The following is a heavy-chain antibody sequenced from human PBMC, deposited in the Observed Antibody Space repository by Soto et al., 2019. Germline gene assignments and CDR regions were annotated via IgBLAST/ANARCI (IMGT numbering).Heavy chain of an antibody. CDR2: IYPGDSNS. D-gene: IGHD3-10*01. CDR3: ARHDPGINYDAFDV. CDR1: GYSFPTDW. J-gene: IGHJ3*01. V-gene: IGHV5-51*01. Sequence: GESLKISGKVSGYSFPTDWIGWVRQKPGKGLDWMGIIYPGDSNSTYGPSFQGQVTFSVDKPISTAYLQWSSLKASDTAMYYCARHDPGINYDAFDVWGQGTMVTVSS.